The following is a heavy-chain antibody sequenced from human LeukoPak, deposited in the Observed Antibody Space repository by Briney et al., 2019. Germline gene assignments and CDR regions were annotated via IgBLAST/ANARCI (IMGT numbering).Heavy chain of an antibody. J-gene: IGHJ4*02. D-gene: IGHD6-13*01. CDR3: ASWAAGTWRPFDY. CDR1: GYSISSGYY. Sequence: NPSETLSLTCTVSGYSISSGYYWGWIRQPPGKGLEWIGSIYHSGSTYYNPSLKSRVTISVDTSKNQFSLKLSSVTAADTAVYYCASWAAGTWRPFDYWGQGTLVTVSS. CDR2: IYHSGST. V-gene: IGHV4-38-2*02.